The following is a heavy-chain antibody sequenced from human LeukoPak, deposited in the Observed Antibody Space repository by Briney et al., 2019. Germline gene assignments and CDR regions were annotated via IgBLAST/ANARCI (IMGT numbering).Heavy chain of an antibody. V-gene: IGHV4-34*01. Sequence: SETLSLTCAVYGGSFSGYYWSWIRQPPGKGLEWIGEINHSGSTNYNPSLRSRVTISADTSKNQFSLKLSSVTAADTAVYYCARLYDSSGYTNWLDPWGQGTLVTVSS. J-gene: IGHJ5*02. CDR3: ARLYDSSGYTNWLDP. CDR1: GGSFSGYY. D-gene: IGHD3-22*01. CDR2: INHSGST.